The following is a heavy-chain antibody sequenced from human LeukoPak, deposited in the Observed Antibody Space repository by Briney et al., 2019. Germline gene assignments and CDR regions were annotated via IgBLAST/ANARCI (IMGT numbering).Heavy chain of an antibody. CDR2: IYSGGNT. J-gene: IGHJ3*02. CDR3: ARGGRAGWSGSYEDSFDI. V-gene: IGHV3-53*01. Sequence: PGGSLRLSCAASGFTVSSNYMSWVRQAPGKGLECGSVIYSGGNTYYSDSVKGRFTISRDNSKKTLFLQMDSLRADDTAVYYCARGGRAGWSGSYEDSFDIWGQGTMVTVSS. CDR1: GFTVSSNY. D-gene: IGHD1-26*01.